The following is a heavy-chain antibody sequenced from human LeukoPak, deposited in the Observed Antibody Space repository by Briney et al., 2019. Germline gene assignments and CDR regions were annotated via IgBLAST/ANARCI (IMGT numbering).Heavy chain of an antibody. V-gene: IGHV3-21*04. Sequence: GGSLRLSCAASGFTFSSYSMNWVRQAPGKGLEWVSSISSSSSYIYYADSVKGRFTISRDNPKNTLYLQMNSLRAEDTAVYYCAKDRLDIYYDSSGYYFDAFDIWGQGTMVTVSS. CDR2: ISSSSSYI. CDR1: GFTFSSYS. J-gene: IGHJ3*02. CDR3: AKDRLDIYYDSSGYYFDAFDI. D-gene: IGHD3-22*01.